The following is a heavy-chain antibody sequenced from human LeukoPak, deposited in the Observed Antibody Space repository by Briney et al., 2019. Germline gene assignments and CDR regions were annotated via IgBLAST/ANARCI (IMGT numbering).Heavy chain of an antibody. CDR3: ARTLRSTVTPRLGYYYYGMDV. D-gene: IGHD4-11*01. V-gene: IGHV3-7*05. CDR2: IKQDGSEK. J-gene: IGHJ6*02. Sequence: GGSLRLSCAASGFXFSSYWISWVRQAPGKGLEWVANIKQDGSEKYYVDSVKGRFTISRDNAKNSLYLQMNSLRAEDTAVYYCARTLRSTVTPRLGYYYYGMDVWGQGTTVTVSS. CDR1: GFXFSSYW.